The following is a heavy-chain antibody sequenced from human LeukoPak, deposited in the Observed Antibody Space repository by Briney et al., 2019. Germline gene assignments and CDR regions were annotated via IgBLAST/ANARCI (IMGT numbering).Heavy chain of an antibody. CDR2: IFDGGTT. CDR1: GFIFSNYA. CDR3: ARHCSGGTCPFDY. V-gene: IGHV3-66*04. Sequence: GGSLRLSCAASGFIFSNYAMSWVRQAPGKGLEWVSVIFDGGTTYYADSVKGRFTISRDTSTKTLNLQMDSLRAEDTAVYYCARHCSGGTCPFDYWGQGTLVTVSS. D-gene: IGHD2-15*01. J-gene: IGHJ4*02.